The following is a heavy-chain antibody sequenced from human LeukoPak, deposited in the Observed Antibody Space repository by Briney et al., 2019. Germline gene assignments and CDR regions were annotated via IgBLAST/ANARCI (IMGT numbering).Heavy chain of an antibody. D-gene: IGHD3-9*01. CDR3: ARDSVLRYFDWSIPSDAFDI. CDR2: IYTSGST. Sequence: SETLSLTCTVSGGSISSTGYCWSWIRQPAGKGLEWIGRIYTSGSTNYNPSLKSRVTMSVDTSKNQFSLKLSSVTAADTAVYYCARDSVLRYFDWSIPSDAFDIWGQGTMVTVSS. J-gene: IGHJ3*02. V-gene: IGHV4-61*02. CDR1: GGSISSTGYC.